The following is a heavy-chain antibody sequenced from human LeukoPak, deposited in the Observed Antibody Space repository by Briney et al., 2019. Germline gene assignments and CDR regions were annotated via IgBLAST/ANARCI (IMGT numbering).Heavy chain of an antibody. Sequence: SGPTLFHPRPILTLTCTFSGFSLSTIGVAVGWSRQTPGKALEWVAPIYWDDANRFTPSLTARLTISKETSKNQMVLPMPHLDPVDTGRYYCAYRNDYDDYWGQGTPVTVSS. CDR1: GFSLSTIGVA. CDR3: AYRNDYDDY. V-gene: IGHV2-5*02. CDR2: IYWDDAN. J-gene: IGHJ4*02.